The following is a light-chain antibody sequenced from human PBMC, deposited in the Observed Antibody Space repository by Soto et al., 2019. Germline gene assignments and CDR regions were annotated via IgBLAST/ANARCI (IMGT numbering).Light chain of an antibody. V-gene: IGLV2-8*01. CDR3: TSYAGYNNYVV. Sequence: QSALTQPPSASGSPGQSVTISCTGTSSDVGGYNFVSWYQQHPGKAPKLIIYDVSERPSGVPDRFSGSKSGNTASLTVSGPQAEDEADYYCTSYAGYNNYVVFGGGTKVTVL. J-gene: IGLJ2*01. CDR1: SSDVGGYNF. CDR2: DVS.